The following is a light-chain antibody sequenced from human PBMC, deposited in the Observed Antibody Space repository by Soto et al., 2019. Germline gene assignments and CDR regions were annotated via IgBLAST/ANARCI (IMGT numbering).Light chain of an antibody. Sequence: DIHLTQSPSSLSASVGDRVTITCRASQAITNNLAWYQQKPGNPPRLLIYEESTLHSGVPSRFSGRKVGTQFILTIDSLQPEDFATYYCQQVKSHPRTFGGGTKVEIK. CDR1: QAITNN. CDR3: QQVKSHPRT. J-gene: IGKJ4*01. V-gene: IGKV1-9*01. CDR2: EES.